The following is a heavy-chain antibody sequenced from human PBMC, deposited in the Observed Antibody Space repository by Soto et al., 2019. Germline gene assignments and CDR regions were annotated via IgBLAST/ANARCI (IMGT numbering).Heavy chain of an antibody. J-gene: IGHJ4*02. CDR2: ISGTGSST. CDR3: AKAGGIAVPGSHLDY. CDR1: GFTFSSYA. V-gene: IGHV3-23*01. Sequence: EVQLLESGGGSVQPGGSLRLSCAASGFTFSSYAMSWVRQAPGKGLEWVSAISGTGSSTNYADSVEGRFTISRDNSKNPLYRKMSSLRAEDTAGYYCAKAGGIAVPGSHLDYWGQGTLVTVSS. D-gene: IGHD6-19*01.